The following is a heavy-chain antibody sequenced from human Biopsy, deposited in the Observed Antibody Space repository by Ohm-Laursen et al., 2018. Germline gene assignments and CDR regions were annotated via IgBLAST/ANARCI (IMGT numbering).Heavy chain of an antibody. V-gene: IGHV3-74*01. CDR2: TNEDGSHT. Sequence: SLRLSCSASGFTFSRYWIHWVRQAPGKGLLTWVSHTNEDGSHTDYADSVKGRFTVSRDNAKNTVYLQMNSLRAEDTAVCHCARSPGRDRMDVWGQGTTVIVSS. J-gene: IGHJ6*02. CDR1: GFTFSRYW. CDR3: ARSPGRDRMDV. D-gene: IGHD1-14*01.